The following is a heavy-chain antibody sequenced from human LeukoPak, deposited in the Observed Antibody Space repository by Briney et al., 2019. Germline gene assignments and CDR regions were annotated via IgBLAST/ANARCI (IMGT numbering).Heavy chain of an antibody. CDR3: ARLPITIFGVVRSYYGMDV. CDR1: GFTFSDYH. V-gene: IGHV3-11*01. CDR2: ISSSGSTI. J-gene: IGHJ6*02. Sequence: GGSLRLSCAASGFTFSDYHMSWIRQAPGKGLEWVSYISSSGSTIYYADSVKGRFTISRDNAKNSLYLQMNSLRAEDTAVCYCARLPITIFGVVRSYYGMDVWGQGTTVTVSS. D-gene: IGHD3-3*01.